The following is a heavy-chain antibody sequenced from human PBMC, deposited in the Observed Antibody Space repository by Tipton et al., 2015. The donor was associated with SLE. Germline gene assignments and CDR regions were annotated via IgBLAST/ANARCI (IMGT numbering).Heavy chain of an antibody. Sequence: SLRLSCAASRFTFDDYAMHWVRQAPGKGLEWVAVISYDGSNKYYADSVKGRFTISRDNSKNTLYLQMNSLRAEDTAVYYRASQLSSLWIDYWGQGTLVTVSS. V-gene: IGHV3-30*04. CDR1: RFTFDDYA. J-gene: IGHJ4*02. CDR3: ASQLSSLWIDY. D-gene: IGHD6-13*01. CDR2: ISYDGSNK.